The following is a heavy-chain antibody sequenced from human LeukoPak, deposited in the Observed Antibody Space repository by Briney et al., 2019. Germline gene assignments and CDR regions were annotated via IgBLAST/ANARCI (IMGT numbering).Heavy chain of an antibody. Sequence: GGSLRLSCAASGFTFSSYWMSWVRQAPGKGLEWVANIKQDGSEKYYVDSVKGRFTISRDNAKNSLYLQMNSLRAEDTAVYYCARYLILWFGEPYDAFDIWGQGTMVTVSS. J-gene: IGHJ3*02. CDR1: GFTFSSYW. CDR3: ARYLILWFGEPYDAFDI. V-gene: IGHV3-7*01. D-gene: IGHD3-10*01. CDR2: IKQDGSEK.